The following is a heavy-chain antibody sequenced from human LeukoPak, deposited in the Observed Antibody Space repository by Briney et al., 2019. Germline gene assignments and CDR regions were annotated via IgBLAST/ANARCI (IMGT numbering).Heavy chain of an antibody. Sequence: ASETLSLTCTVSGGSISSGSYYWSWIRQPAGKGLEWIGRIYTSGSTNYNPSLKSRVTISVDTSKNQFSLKLSSVTAADTAVYYCAREELRVDAFDIWGQGTMVTVSS. CDR2: IYTSGST. V-gene: IGHV4-61*02. J-gene: IGHJ3*02. D-gene: IGHD2-21*01. CDR3: AREELRVDAFDI. CDR1: GGSISSGSYY.